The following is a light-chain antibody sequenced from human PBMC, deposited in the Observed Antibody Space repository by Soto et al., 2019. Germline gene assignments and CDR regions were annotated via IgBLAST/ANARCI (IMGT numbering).Light chain of an antibody. J-gene: IGKJ2*01. Sequence: EIVMTQSPATLSVSPGERATLSCRASQSVSSNLAWYQQKPGQAPRLLIYGASTRATGIPARFSGSESGTEFTLTISSLQSEDFAVYYCQPYNNWPPYTLGQGTKVDTK. CDR3: QPYNNWPPYT. V-gene: IGKV3-15*01. CDR2: GAS. CDR1: QSVSSN.